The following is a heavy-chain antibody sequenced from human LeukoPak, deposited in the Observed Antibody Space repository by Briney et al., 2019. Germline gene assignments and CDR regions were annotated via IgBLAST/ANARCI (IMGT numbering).Heavy chain of an antibody. Sequence: GGSLRLSCGASGFTFTTYAMTWVRQAPGKGLEWVSSITGSGGSTYYGDSVKGRFTISRDNVKNSLYLQMNSLRAEDTAVYYCARLPDDYGDYKYFQHWGQGTLVTVSS. CDR2: ITGSGGST. V-gene: IGHV3-23*01. D-gene: IGHD4-17*01. J-gene: IGHJ1*01. CDR1: GFTFTTYA. CDR3: ARLPDDYGDYKYFQH.